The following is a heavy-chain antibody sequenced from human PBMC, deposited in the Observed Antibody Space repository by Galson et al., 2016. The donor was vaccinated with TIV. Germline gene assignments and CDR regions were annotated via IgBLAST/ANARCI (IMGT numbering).Heavy chain of an antibody. J-gene: IGHJ4*02. CDR3: ARALGYAEDI. Sequence: SLRLSCAASGFTSSRFWMTWVRQTSLRGLEWVANINQDGSEKHHVDSVKGRFTISRDNAKNSLYLQMNSLRVEDTAVYVCARALGYAEDIWGQGTLVTVSS. CDR1: GFTSSRFW. V-gene: IGHV3-7*01. D-gene: IGHD5-12*01. CDR2: INQDGSEK.